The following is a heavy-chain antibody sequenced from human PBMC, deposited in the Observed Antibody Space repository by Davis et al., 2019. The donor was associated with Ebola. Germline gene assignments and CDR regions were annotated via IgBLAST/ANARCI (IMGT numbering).Heavy chain of an antibody. CDR2: INPNSGGT. V-gene: IGHV1-2*04. Sequence: AASVKVSCKASGYTFTGYYMHWVRQAPGQGLEWMGWINPNSGGTNYAQKFQGWVTMTRDTSISTAYMELSSLRSEDTAVYYCAREVGPIDYWGQGTLVTVSS. J-gene: IGHJ4*02. CDR1: GYTFTGYY. D-gene: IGHD1-26*01. CDR3: AREVGPIDY.